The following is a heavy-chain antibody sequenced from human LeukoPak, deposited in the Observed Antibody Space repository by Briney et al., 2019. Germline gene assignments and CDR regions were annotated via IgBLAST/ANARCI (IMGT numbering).Heavy chain of an antibody. V-gene: IGHV1-69*13. J-gene: IGHJ4*02. D-gene: IGHD3-22*01. CDR1: GGTFSSYA. Sequence: ASVKVSCKASGGTFSSYAISWVRQAPGQGLERMGGIIPIFGTANYAQKFQGRVTITADESTSTAYMELSRLRSDDTAVYYCARVTHDSSGYGGQGTLVTVSS. CDR3: ARVTHDSSGY. CDR2: IIPIFGTA.